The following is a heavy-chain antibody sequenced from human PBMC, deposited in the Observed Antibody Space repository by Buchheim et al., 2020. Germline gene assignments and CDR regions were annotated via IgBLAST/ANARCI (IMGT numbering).Heavy chain of an antibody. J-gene: IGHJ4*02. Sequence: QVQLQQWGAGLLKPSETLSLTCAVYGGSFSGYYWSWIRQPPGKGLEWIGEINHSGSTNYNPSLKSRVTISVDTSKNQFSLNLSSVTAADTAVYYCARLAPPTVAGSTYWGQGTL. V-gene: IGHV4-34*01. D-gene: IGHD6-19*01. CDR2: INHSGST. CDR1: GGSFSGYY. CDR3: ARLAPPTVAGSTY.